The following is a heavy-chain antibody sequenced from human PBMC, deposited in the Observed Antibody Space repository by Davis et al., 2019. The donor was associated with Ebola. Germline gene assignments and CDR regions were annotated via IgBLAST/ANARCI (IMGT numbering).Heavy chain of an antibody. Sequence: AASVKVSCKASGYTFTDYYMHWVRQAPGQGLESMGRINPNSGGTNYAQKLQGRVTMTTDTSTSTAYMELRSLRSDDTAVYYCARGQLELRPESHYYYGMDVWGQGTTVTVSS. J-gene: IGHJ6*02. CDR1: GYTFTDYY. CDR2: INPNSGGT. D-gene: IGHD1-7*01. CDR3: ARGQLELRPESHYYYGMDV. V-gene: IGHV1-2*06.